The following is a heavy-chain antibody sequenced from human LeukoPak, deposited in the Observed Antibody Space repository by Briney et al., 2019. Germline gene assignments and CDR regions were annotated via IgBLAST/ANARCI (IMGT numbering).Heavy chain of an antibody. CDR1: GYTLTELS. Sequence: ASVKVSFKVSGYTLTELSMHWVRQAPGKGLEWMGGFDPEDGETIYAQKFQGRVTMTEDTSTDTAYMELSSLRSEDTAVYYCARVASYYYGSGSFDYWGQGTLVTVSS. CDR2: FDPEDGET. D-gene: IGHD3-10*01. V-gene: IGHV1-24*01. J-gene: IGHJ4*02. CDR3: ARVASYYYGSGSFDY.